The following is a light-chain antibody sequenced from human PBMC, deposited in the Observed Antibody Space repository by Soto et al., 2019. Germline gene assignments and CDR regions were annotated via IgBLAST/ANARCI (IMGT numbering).Light chain of an antibody. J-gene: IGKJ1*01. Sequence: DIQMTQSPSSLSASVGDRVTITCRASQTITTYLNWYQQKPGKAPKLLIYGASSLQSGVPSRFTGSGSGTDFILTISSLQPEDSATYNYKKSHSTPWTLGQGTKVEIK. V-gene: IGKV1-39*01. CDR1: QTITTY. CDR2: GAS. CDR3: KKSHSTPWT.